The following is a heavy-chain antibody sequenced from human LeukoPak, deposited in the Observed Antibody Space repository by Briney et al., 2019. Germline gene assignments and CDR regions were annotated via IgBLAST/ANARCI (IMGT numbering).Heavy chain of an antibody. CDR3: ARRAGFKQQLPRGRVYNWFDP. CDR1: GGSISSSSYY. V-gene: IGHV4-39*07. CDR2: IYYSGST. D-gene: IGHD6-13*01. Sequence: SETLSLTCTVSGGSISSSSYYWGWIRQPPGKGLEWIGSIYYSGSTYYNPSLKSRVTISVDTSKNQFSLELSSVTAADTAVYYCARRAGFKQQLPRGRVYNWFDPWGQGTLVTVSS. J-gene: IGHJ5*02.